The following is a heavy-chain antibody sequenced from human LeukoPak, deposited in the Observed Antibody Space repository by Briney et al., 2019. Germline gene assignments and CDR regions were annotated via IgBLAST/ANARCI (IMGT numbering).Heavy chain of an antibody. Sequence: ASVKVSCKASGYTFTDYYMHWVRQAPGQGLEWMGWINPNSGGTNYAQMFQGRVTMTRDTSISTAYMEMSRLKSDDTAVYYCARGELTYYFDSSPFDYWGQGTLVTVSS. CDR2: INPNSGGT. CDR3: ARGELTYYFDSSPFDY. D-gene: IGHD3-22*01. J-gene: IGHJ4*02. V-gene: IGHV1-2*02. CDR1: GYTFTDYY.